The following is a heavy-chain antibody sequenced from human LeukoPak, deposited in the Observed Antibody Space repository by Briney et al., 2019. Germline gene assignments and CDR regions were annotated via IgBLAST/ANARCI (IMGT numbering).Heavy chain of an antibody. CDR3: ARSLSSSEYYYYGMDV. D-gene: IGHD6-6*01. V-gene: IGHV1-69*01. J-gene: IGHJ6*02. Sequence: SVNVSCTASGGTFSSYAISWVRQAPGQGLEWMGGIIPIFGTANYAQKFQGRVTITADESTSTAYMELSSLRSEDTAVYYCARSLSSSEYYYYGMDVWGQGTTVTVSS. CDR2: IIPIFGTA. CDR1: GGTFSSYA.